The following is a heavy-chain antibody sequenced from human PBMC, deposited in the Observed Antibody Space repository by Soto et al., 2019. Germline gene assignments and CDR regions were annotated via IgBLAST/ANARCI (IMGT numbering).Heavy chain of an antibody. J-gene: IGHJ4*02. CDR1: GGTFSSYT. CDR2: ISPIFGTP. CDR3: ARDVVESRLSLDY. V-gene: IGHV1-69*01. Sequence: QVQLVQSGAEVKKTGSSVTVSCKASGGTFSSYTISWVRQAPVQGLEWMAGISPIFGTPIYAQKFQDRVTITADDSTMTAYMEMNRLTAEDTAVYYCARDVVESRLSLDYWGQGTLVTISS.